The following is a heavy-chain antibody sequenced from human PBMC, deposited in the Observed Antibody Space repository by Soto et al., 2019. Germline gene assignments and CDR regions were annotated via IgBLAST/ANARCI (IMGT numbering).Heavy chain of an antibody. CDR2: ISAYNGNT. J-gene: IGHJ6*02. V-gene: IGHV1-18*01. D-gene: IGHD3-3*01. Sequence: ASVKVSCKASGYTFTSYGISWVRQAPGQGLEWMGWISAYNGNTNYAQKLQGRVTMTRDTSTSTVYMELSSLRSEDTAVYYCARDTNDFWSGYPGVYYYGMDVWGQGTTVTVSS. CDR3: ARDTNDFWSGYPGVYYYGMDV. CDR1: GYTFTSYG.